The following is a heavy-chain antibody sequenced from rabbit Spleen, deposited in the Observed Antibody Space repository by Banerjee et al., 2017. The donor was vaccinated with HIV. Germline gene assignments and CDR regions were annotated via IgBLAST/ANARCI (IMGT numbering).Heavy chain of an antibody. V-gene: IGHV1S45*01. CDR2: TNSATGKG. Sequence: EQLEESGGGLVKPGGSLALTCRGSGFFLSDGYVMCWVRQAPGKGLEWIGCTNSATGKGVYANWAKGRFTISKPSTTVTLQMTSLTAADTATYFCARDLPGAIGWTFNLWGQGTLVPVS. CDR3: ARDLPGAIGWTFNL. D-gene: IGHD3-1*01. CDR1: GFFLSDGYV. J-gene: IGHJ4*01.